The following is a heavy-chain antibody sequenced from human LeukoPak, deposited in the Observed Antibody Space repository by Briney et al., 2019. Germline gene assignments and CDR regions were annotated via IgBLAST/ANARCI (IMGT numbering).Heavy chain of an antibody. V-gene: IGHV4-4*02. CDR2: ISRSGGT. D-gene: IGHD5-18*01. CDR3: AKGAGGFSYYNWFDP. CDR1: GGSISSSKW. Sequence: PSGTLSLTCAVSGGSISSSKWWSWVRQPPGKGLEWIGEISRSGGTNYSPSLKSRVTISVDKSKNQFSLKLSSVTAADTAIYYCAKGAGGFSYYNWFDPWGQGTLVTVSS. J-gene: IGHJ5*02.